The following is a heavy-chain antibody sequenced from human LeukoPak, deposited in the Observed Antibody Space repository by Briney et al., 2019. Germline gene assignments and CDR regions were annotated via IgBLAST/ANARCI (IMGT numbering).Heavy chain of an antibody. J-gene: IGHJ4*02. D-gene: IGHD6-13*01. Sequence: GGSLRLSCAASGFTFSSYAMHWVRQAPGKGLEWVAVMSYDGSNKHYADSVKGRFTISRDNSKNTLYLQMNSLRAEDTAVYYCARGTIAAAGPDYWGQGTLVTVSS. CDR2: MSYDGSNK. CDR3: ARGTIAAAGPDY. V-gene: IGHV3-30-3*01. CDR1: GFTFSSYA.